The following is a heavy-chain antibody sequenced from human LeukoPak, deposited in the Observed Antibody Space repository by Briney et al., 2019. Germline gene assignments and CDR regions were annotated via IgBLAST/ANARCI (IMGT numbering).Heavy chain of an antibody. J-gene: IGHJ4*02. Sequence: ASVKVSCKAAGYTFTGYYMHWVRQAPGQGLEWRGWINANSGGTNYAQKFQGRGTMNRDTSISTAYMELSRLRSDDTAVYYCARNVHRSYYYDSSGYYFYWGQGTLVTVSS. V-gene: IGHV1-2*02. CDR1: GYTFTGYY. D-gene: IGHD3-22*01. CDR2: INANSGGT. CDR3: ARNVHRSYYYDSSGYYFY.